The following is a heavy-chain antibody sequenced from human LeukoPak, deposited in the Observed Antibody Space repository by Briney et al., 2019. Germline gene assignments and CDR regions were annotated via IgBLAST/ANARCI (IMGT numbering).Heavy chain of an antibody. CDR3: ARGARQWLVLDY. V-gene: IGHV4-31*03. J-gene: IGHJ4*02. Sequence: SETLSLTCTVSGGSISSGGYSRSWIRQHPGKGLEWIGYIYYSGSTYYNPSLKSRVTISVDTSKNQFSLKLSSVTAADTAVYYCARGARQWLVLDYWGQGTLVTVSS. CDR1: GGSISSGGYS. D-gene: IGHD6-19*01. CDR2: IYYSGST.